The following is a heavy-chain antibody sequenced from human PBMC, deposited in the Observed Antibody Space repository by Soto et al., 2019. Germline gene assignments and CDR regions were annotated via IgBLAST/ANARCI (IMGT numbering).Heavy chain of an antibody. J-gene: IGHJ4*02. CDR3: ARDGKGAAYTHGPYYLDY. V-gene: IGHV3-48*02. D-gene: IGHD1-1*01. Sequence: GGSLRLSCAASGFPFSFYSMNWVRQAPGKGLEWISYITSTSSAINYADSVRGLFTISRDNAMRSLFLHMNSLRDEDTAVYYCARDGKGAAYTHGPYYLDYWGQGA. CDR1: GFPFSFYS. CDR2: ITSTSSAI.